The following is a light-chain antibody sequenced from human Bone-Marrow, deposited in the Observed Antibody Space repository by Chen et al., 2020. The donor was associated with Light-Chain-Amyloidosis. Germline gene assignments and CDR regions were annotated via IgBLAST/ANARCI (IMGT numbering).Light chain of an antibody. CDR3: CSYAGSSTWV. CDR1: DKNVGGYDV. Sequence: QSALTQPASVSGSPGQSITISCPGTDKNVGGYDVVSWYQQHPGTAPKLIIYDIVKRPSGVSDRFSASKSGNTASLTISGLQAEDEAYYYCCSYAGSSTWVFGTGAK. V-gene: IGLV2-23*02. J-gene: IGLJ1*01. CDR2: DIV.